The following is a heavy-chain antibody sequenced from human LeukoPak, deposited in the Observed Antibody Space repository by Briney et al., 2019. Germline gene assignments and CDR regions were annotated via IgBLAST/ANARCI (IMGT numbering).Heavy chain of an antibody. D-gene: IGHD3-22*01. CDR2: ISPNSGGT. CDR1: GYTFTGYY. J-gene: IGHJ4*02. CDR3: ARDPGIYYHDSSGRFDY. V-gene: IGHV1-2*06. Sequence: ASVKVSCKASGYTFTGYYMHWVRQAPGQGLEWMGRISPNSGGTNYAQKFQGRVTMTRDTSISTAYMELSRLRSDDTAVYYCARDPGIYYHDSSGRFDYWGQGTLVTVSS.